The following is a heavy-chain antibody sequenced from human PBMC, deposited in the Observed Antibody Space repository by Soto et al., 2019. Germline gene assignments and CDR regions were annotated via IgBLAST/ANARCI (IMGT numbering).Heavy chain of an antibody. D-gene: IGHD2-2*01. CDR2: IWYDGSNK. J-gene: IGHJ6*02. CDR1: GFTFSSYG. V-gene: IGHV3-33*01. Sequence: GGSLRLSCAASGFTFSSYGMHWVRQAPGKGLEWVAVIWYDGSNKYYADSVKGRFTISRDNSKNTLYLQMNSLRAEDTAVYYCARDLVVVPAATNYGMDVWGQGTTVTVSS. CDR3: ARDLVVVPAATNYGMDV.